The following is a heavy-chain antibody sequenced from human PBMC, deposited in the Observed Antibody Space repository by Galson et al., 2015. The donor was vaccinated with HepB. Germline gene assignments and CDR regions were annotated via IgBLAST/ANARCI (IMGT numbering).Heavy chain of an antibody. CDR3: ATDYDSSGYESYFQH. J-gene: IGHJ1*01. Sequence: SVKVSCKVFGYTLTELSMHWVRQAPGKGLEWMGGFDPEDGETIYAQKFQGRVTMTEDTSTDTAYMELSSLRSEDTAVYYCATDYDSSGYESYFQHWGQGTLVTVSS. V-gene: IGHV1-24*01. CDR1: GYTLTELS. D-gene: IGHD3-22*01. CDR2: FDPEDGET.